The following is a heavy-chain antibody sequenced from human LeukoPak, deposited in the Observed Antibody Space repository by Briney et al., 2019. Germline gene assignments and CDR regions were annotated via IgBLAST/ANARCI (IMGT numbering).Heavy chain of an antibody. D-gene: IGHD4/OR15-4a*01. CDR3: ARDRLTMVTDY. J-gene: IGHJ4*02. CDR1: GVTFSSYW. Sequence: GGSLRLSCAASGVTFSSYWMSWVRQAPGKGLEWVANIKQDGSEKYYVDSVKGRFTISRDNAKNSLYLQMNGLRAEDTAVYYCARDRLTMVTDYWGQGTLVTVSS. V-gene: IGHV3-7*01. CDR2: IKQDGSEK.